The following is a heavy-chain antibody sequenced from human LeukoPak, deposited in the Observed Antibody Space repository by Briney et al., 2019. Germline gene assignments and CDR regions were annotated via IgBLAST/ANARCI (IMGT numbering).Heavy chain of an antibody. Sequence: VPVKLSCKASGYTFSRYGISWLSQAPGHGPGWMGWNSTYNGNTNYAQKLQGRVTMTTDTSTSTAYMELRSLRSDDTAGYYCARGAIAVAEDYWGQGTLVTVSS. CDR3: ARGAIAVAEDY. D-gene: IGHD6-19*01. V-gene: IGHV1-18*01. J-gene: IGHJ4*02. CDR2: NSTYNGNT. CDR1: GYTFSRYG.